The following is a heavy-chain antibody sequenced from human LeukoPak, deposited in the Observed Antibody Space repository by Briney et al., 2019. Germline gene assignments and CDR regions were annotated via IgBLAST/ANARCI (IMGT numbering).Heavy chain of an antibody. CDR1: GYTFSDSY. V-gene: IGHV1-2*02. CDR2: ISHNSVEQ. D-gene: IGHD1-26*01. J-gene: IGHJ3*02. Sequence: GPLKLSCKPSGYTFSDSYMHCARQARAERLEGMAWISHNSVEQVYAQKSQGRTTMTTETYISTAYMELSRLRSDDTAVYYCARKRGVGVDRNAFDIWGQGTMVTVSS. CDR3: ARKRGVGVDRNAFDI.